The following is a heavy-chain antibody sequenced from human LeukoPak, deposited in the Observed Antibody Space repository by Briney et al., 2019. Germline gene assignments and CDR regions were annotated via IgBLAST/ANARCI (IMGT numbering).Heavy chain of an antibody. CDR1: GGSISSGSYY. CDR2: IYTSGST. J-gene: IGHJ4*02. Sequence: PSETLSLTCTVSGGSISSGSYYWSWIRQPAGKGLEWIGRIYTSGSTNYNPSLKSRVTISVDTSKNQFSLKLSSVTAADTAVYYCARGSSDYDIHLFDYWGQGTLVTVSS. V-gene: IGHV4-61*02. D-gene: IGHD3-9*01. CDR3: ARGSSDYDIHLFDY.